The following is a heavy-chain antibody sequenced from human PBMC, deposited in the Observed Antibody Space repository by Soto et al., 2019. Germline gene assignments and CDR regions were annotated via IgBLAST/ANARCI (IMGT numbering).Heavy chain of an antibody. CDR2: ISYDGSKK. CDR1: GFTFSSYA. J-gene: IGHJ5*02. Sequence: QVQLVESGGGVVQPGRSLRLSCAASGFTFSSYAMHWVRQAPGKGLEWVAVISYDGSKKYYADSVKGRFTISRDNSKNTLYLQMNSLRAEDTAVYYCARDYFRFALYGWFDPWGQGTLVTVSS. D-gene: IGHD4-17*01. CDR3: ARDYFRFALYGWFDP. V-gene: IGHV3-30-3*01.